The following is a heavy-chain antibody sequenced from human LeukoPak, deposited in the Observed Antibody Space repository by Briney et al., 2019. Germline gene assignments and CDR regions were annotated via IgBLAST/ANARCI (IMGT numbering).Heavy chain of an antibody. CDR2: IYASGST. CDR3: ARDSPDGYTSGHYFYYLDV. J-gene: IGHJ6*03. D-gene: IGHD5-18*01. Sequence: SETLSLTCTVSGGSISSYYWSWIRQTPGKGLEWIGYIYASGSTTYNPSLKSRVTISIDTSKNQFSLKLNSVTAADTAVYYCARDSPDGYTSGHYFYYLDVWSKGTTVTVSS. V-gene: IGHV4-4*09. CDR1: GGSISSYY.